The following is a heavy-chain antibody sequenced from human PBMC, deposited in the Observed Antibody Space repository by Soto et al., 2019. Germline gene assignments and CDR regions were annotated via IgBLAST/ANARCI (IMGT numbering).Heavy chain of an antibody. V-gene: IGHV3-53*02. J-gene: IGHJ4*02. CDR3: ARGDDYYDSSGYYYLTDY. Sequence: EVQLVETGGGLIQPGGSLRLSCAASGFAVSSNYMNWVHQAPGKGLERVSVIYSGGSTYYADSVKGRFTISRDNSKNTLYLQMNSLRAEDTAVYYCARGDDYYDSSGYYYLTDYWGQGTLVTVSS. CDR2: IYSGGST. CDR1: GFAVSSNY. D-gene: IGHD3-22*01.